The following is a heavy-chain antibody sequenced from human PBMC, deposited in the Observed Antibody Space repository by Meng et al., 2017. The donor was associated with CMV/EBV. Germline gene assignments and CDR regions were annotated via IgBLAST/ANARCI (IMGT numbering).Heavy chain of an antibody. Sequence: GESLKISCAASGFTFSSYSMNWVRQAPGKGLEWVSSISSSSSYIYYADSVKGRFTISRDNAKNSLYLQMNSLRAEDTAVYYCARGPYCSSTSCTYYFDYWGQGTLVTVSS. CDR2: ISSSSSYI. CDR1: GFTFSSYS. D-gene: IGHD2-2*01. V-gene: IGHV3-21*01. J-gene: IGHJ4*02. CDR3: ARGPYCSSTSCTYYFDY.